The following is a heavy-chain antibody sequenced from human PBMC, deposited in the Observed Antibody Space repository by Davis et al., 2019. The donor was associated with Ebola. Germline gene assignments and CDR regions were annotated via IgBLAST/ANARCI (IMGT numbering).Heavy chain of an antibody. CDR3: ARDGTAMVKHGMDV. J-gene: IGHJ6*02. CDR1: GYVFSSNW. D-gene: IGHD5-18*01. V-gene: IGHV1-69*13. CDR2: IIPIFGTA. Sequence: SVKVSCKASGYVFSSNWIHWVRQAPGQGLEWMGGIIPIFGTANYAQKFQGRVTITADESTSTAYMELSSLRSEDTAVYYCARDGTAMVKHGMDVWGQGTTVTVSS.